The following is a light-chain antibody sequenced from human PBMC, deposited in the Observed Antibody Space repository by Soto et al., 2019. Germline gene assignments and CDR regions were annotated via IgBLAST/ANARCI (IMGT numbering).Light chain of an antibody. J-gene: IGKJ3*01. CDR1: QSVSSN. CDR2: GAS. V-gene: IGKV3-15*01. Sequence: EIVMTQSPATLSVSPGERATLSCRASQSVSSNLAWYQQKPGQAPRLLIYGASTGATGIPARFSGSGSGTEFTLTISSLQSEDSAVSYCQQYNNWPLTFGPGTKVDIK. CDR3: QQYNNWPLT.